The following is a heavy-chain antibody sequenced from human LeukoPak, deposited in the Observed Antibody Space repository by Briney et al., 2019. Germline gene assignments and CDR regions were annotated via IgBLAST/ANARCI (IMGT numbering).Heavy chain of an antibody. V-gene: IGHV3-7*01. J-gene: IGHJ4*02. D-gene: IGHD3-10*01. CDR2: IKQDGSEK. Sequence: GGSLRLSCAASGFTFSSYWMSWVRQAPGKGLEWVANIKQDGSEKYYVDSVKGRFTISRDNAKNSLYLQMNSLRAEDTAVYYCAREKRWFGELLYATFDYWGQGTLVTVSS. CDR1: GFTFSSYW. CDR3: AREKRWFGELLYATFDY.